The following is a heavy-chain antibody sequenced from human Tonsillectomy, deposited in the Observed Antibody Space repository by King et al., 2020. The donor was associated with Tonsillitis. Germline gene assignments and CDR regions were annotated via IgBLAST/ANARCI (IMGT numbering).Heavy chain of an antibody. V-gene: IGHV3-13*04. D-gene: IGHD4-17*01. J-gene: IGHJ5*02. Sequence: VQLVESGGGLVQPGGSLRLSCAASGFTFSLYDMHWVCQATGKGLEWVSAIGTAGDTYYPGSVKGRFTISRENAKNSLYLQMNSLRAGDTAVYYCARGAYGDLYNWFDPWGQGTLVTVSS. CDR1: GFTFSLYD. CDR2: IGTAGDT. CDR3: ARGAYGDLYNWFDP.